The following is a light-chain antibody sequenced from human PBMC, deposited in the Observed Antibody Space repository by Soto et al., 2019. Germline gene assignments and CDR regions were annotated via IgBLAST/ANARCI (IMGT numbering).Light chain of an antibody. CDR2: RNT. J-gene: IGLJ1*01. V-gene: IGLV1-47*01. CDR3: EAWDDSLSGHV. Sequence: QSVLTQPPLASGTPGQTVTISCSGSRSNIGNNYVCWYQQLPGAAPKLLIYRNTQRPSGVPDRFSGSKSGTAASLAISGLRSEDEADYFCEAWDDSLSGHVFGTGTKVTVL. CDR1: RSNIGNNY.